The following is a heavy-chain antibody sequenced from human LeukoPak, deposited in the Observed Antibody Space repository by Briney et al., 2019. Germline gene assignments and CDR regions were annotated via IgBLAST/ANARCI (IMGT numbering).Heavy chain of an antibody. Sequence: SETLSLTCTVAGGSISNYDWSWIWRPVGKGLEWIGRIYSSGNTDYNPSLKSRVTMSIDTSKNQFSLKLASATAAYTAVYYCARRESGSNAFHIWGQGTMVTVSS. V-gene: IGHV4-4*07. J-gene: IGHJ3*02. D-gene: IGHD3-10*01. CDR2: IYSSGNT. CDR3: ARRESGSNAFHI. CDR1: GGSISNYD.